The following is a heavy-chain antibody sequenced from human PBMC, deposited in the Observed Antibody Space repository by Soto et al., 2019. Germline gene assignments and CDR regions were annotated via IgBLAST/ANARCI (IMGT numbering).Heavy chain of an antibody. V-gene: IGHV1-2*04. CDR1: GYSFTYYH. J-gene: IGHJ6*02. CDR2: INPKSGGT. CDR3: ARGDSTDCSNGVCSFFYNHDMDV. Sequence: ASVKVSCTASGYSFTYYHIHWVRQAPGQGLEWLGRINPKSGGTSTAQKFQGWVTMTTDTSISTASMELTRLTSDDTAIYYCARGDSTDCSNGVCSFFYNHDMDVWG. D-gene: IGHD2-8*01.